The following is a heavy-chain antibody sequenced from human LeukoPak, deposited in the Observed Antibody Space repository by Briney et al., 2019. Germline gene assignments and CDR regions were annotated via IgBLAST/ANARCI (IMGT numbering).Heavy chain of an antibody. CDR3: ARGIDAFDI. CDR2: IYYSGST. CDR1: GGSISTSNYY. Sequence: PSETLSLTCTVSGGSISTSNYYWGWIRQPPGKGLEWIGYIYYSGSTNYNPSLKSRVTISVDTSKNQFSLKLSSVTAADTAVYYCARGIDAFDIWGQGTMVTVSS. J-gene: IGHJ3*02. V-gene: IGHV4-61*05.